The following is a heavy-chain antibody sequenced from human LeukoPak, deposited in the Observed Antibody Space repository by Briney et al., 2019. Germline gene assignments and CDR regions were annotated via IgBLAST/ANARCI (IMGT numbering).Heavy chain of an antibody. Sequence: ASVKVSCKASGYTFTSYAMNWVRQAPGQGLEWMGWINTDTGNPTYAQGFTGRFVFSLDTSVSTAYLQISSLKAEDTAVYYCAREPTFWSSDYYYGMDAWGQGTTVTVSS. CDR1: GYTFTSYA. D-gene: IGHD3-3*01. J-gene: IGHJ6*02. CDR3: AREPTFWSSDYYYGMDA. V-gene: IGHV7-4-1*02. CDR2: INTDTGNP.